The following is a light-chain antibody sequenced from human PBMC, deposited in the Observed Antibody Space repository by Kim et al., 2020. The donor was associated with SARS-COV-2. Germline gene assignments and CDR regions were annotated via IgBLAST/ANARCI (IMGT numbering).Light chain of an antibody. J-gene: IGLJ3*02. CDR3: QSYDSSSLV. Sequence: NFMLTQPHSVSESPGKTVTISCTRSSGSIASNYVQWYQQRPGSAPTTVIYEDNQRPSGVPDRFSGSIDSSSNSASLTISGLKTEDEADYYCQSYDSSSLVFGGGTQLTV. CDR1: SGSIASNY. CDR2: EDN. V-gene: IGLV6-57*04.